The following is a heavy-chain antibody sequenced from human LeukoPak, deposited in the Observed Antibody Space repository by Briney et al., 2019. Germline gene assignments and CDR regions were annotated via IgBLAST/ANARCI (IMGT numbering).Heavy chain of an antibody. V-gene: IGHV4-61*02. D-gene: IGHD1-1*01. CDR2: IYTSGST. CDR1: GGPISSGSYY. J-gene: IGHJ6*02. CDR3: ASNSEKYYYYGMDV. Sequence: SQTLSLTCTVSGGPISSGSYYWSWIRQPAGKGLEWIGRIYTSGSTNYNPSLKSRVTISVDTSKNQFSLKLSSVTAADTAVYYCASNSEKYYYYGMDVWGQGTTVTVSS.